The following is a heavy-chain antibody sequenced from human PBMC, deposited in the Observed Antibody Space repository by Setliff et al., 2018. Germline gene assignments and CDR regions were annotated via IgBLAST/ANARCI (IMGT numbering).Heavy chain of an antibody. CDR1: GFTFSSYA. V-gene: IGHV3-23*01. J-gene: IGHJ4*02. D-gene: IGHD3-16*01. Sequence: GSLRLSCAASGFTFSSYAMSWVRQAPGKGLEWVSAISGSGGSTYYADSVKGRFTISRDNAKNSLYLQMNSLRAKDTALYYCATDGGEYWGQGTLVTVSS. CDR3: ATDGGEY. CDR2: ISGSGGST.